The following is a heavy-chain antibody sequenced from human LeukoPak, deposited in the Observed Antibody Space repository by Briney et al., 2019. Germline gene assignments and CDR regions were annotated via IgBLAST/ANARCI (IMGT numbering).Heavy chain of an antibody. CDR1: VFTFSSYE. V-gene: IGHV3-48*03. Sequence: GGSLRLSCAASVFTFSSYEMNWVRQAPGKGLEWVSYISSSGSTIYYADSVKGRFTISRDNAKNSLYLQMNSLRAEDTAVYYCARLGSGWSGEYFDYWGQGTLVTVSS. CDR3: ARLGSGWSGEYFDY. J-gene: IGHJ4*02. D-gene: IGHD6-19*01. CDR2: ISSSGSTI.